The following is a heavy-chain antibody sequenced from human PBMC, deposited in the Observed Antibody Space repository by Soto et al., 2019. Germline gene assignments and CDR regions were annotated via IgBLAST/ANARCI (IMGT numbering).Heavy chain of an antibody. CDR1: GFTFTSYA. J-gene: IGHJ6*02. CDR2: ISGSGGST. Sequence: GGSLRLSCAASGFTFTSYAMSWVRQAPGKGLEWVSAISGSGGSTYFADSVKGRFTISRDNSKNTLYLQMNSLRAEDTAVYYCAKGVKRQLLVLDYYFAMDVWGQGTTVTVSS. D-gene: IGHD2-2*01. CDR3: AKGVKRQLLVLDYYFAMDV. V-gene: IGHV3-23*01.